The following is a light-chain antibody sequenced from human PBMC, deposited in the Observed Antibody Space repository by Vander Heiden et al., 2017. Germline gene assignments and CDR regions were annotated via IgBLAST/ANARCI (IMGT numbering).Light chain of an antibody. Sequence: EIVMTQSPATLSVSPGERATLSCRASQSVSSNLAWYQQKPGQAPRLLIYGASTRATGIPARFGGSGSGTEFTLTISSLQSEDFAVYYCQQDNNWPWTFGHGTKVEIK. J-gene: IGKJ1*01. V-gene: IGKV3-15*01. CDR3: QQDNNWPWT. CDR1: QSVSSN. CDR2: GAS.